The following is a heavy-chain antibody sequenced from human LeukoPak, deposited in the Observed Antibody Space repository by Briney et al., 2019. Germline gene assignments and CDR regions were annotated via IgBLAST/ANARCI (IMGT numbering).Heavy chain of an antibody. J-gene: IGHJ5*02. D-gene: IGHD3-22*01. Sequence: ASVKVSCKASGYSFTSYGISWVRQAPGQWLELMGWSSAYSGNTNYAQKLRGRVTMTTDTSTSTAYMELRSLRSDDTAVYYCARGGHYYDSRRGPWFDPWGQGTLVTVSS. CDR2: SSAYSGNT. V-gene: IGHV1-18*01. CDR1: GYSFTSYG. CDR3: ARGGHYYDSRRGPWFDP.